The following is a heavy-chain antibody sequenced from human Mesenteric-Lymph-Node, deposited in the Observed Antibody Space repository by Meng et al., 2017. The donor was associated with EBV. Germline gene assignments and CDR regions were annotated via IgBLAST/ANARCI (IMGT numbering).Heavy chain of an antibody. CDR2: INHSGST. CDR1: GGSFSGYY. V-gene: IGHV4-34*01. Sequence: AQPHTWGAGLLKPSETLSPTRDVYGGSFSGYYWSWIRQPPGKGLEWIGEINHSGSTNYNPSLTSRVTISVDTSKNHFSLKLTSVTAADTAVYYCARAFCGGDCSHFDYWGQGTLVTVSS. J-gene: IGHJ4*02. D-gene: IGHD2-21*01. CDR3: ARAFCGGDCSHFDY.